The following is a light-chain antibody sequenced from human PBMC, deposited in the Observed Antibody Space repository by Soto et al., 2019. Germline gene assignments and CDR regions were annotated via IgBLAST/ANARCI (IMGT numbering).Light chain of an antibody. CDR1: QTVSTS. V-gene: IGKV3-11*01. Sequence: EIVMTQSPATLSVSPGERATLSCRASQTVSTSLAWYQQKPGQAPRLLIYGASTRASGVPARFSGSGSGTDFTLTITSLEPEDFAIYYCQQRSKWPLTFGGGTKVDIK. J-gene: IGKJ4*01. CDR3: QQRSKWPLT. CDR2: GAS.